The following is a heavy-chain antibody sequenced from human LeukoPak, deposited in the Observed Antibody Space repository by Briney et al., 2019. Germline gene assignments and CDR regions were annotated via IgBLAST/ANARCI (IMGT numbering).Heavy chain of an antibody. V-gene: IGHV4-59*01. J-gene: IGHJ6*04. CDR3: AQGGGIYSSFGDV. CDR2: IYYSGST. D-gene: IGHD6-6*01. Sequence: SETLSLTCTVSGGSISSYYWSWIRQPPGKGLEWIGYIYYSGSTNYNPSLKSRVTISVDTSKNQFSLKLSSVTAADTAVYYCAQGGGIYSSFGDVCGKGTTVTVSS. CDR1: GGSISSYY.